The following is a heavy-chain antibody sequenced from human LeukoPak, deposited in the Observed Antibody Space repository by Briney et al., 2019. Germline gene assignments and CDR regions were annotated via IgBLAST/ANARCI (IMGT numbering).Heavy chain of an antibody. J-gene: IGHJ4*02. Sequence: GGSLRLSCVASGFTFGKYWMSWVRQAPGKGLEWVADIKLGGSEKNYVDSVKGRFTISRDNTKNSLYLQMNSLRAEDTAVFYCARDQYDTWSRRGNFDSWGQGTLVIVSS. D-gene: IGHD3-3*01. CDR2: IKLGGSEK. V-gene: IGHV3-7*03. CDR3: ARDQYDTWSRRGNFDS. CDR1: GFTFGKYW.